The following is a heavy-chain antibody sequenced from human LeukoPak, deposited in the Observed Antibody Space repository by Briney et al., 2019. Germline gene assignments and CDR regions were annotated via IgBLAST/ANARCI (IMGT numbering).Heavy chain of an antibody. V-gene: IGHV5-51*01. CDR1: GYSFTSYW. D-gene: IGHD2-2*01. CDR3: ARRACCSSSSCYCAFDI. Sequence: GESLKISCKGSGYSFTSYWIGWVRQMPGKGQEWMGIIYPGDSDTRYSPSFQGQVTISADKSINTAYLQWSSLKASDTAIYYCARRACCSSSSCYCAFDIWGQGTMVTVSS. CDR2: IYPGDSDT. J-gene: IGHJ3*02.